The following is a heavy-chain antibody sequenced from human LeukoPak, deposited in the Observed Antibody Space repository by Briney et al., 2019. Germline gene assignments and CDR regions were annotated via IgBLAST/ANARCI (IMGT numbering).Heavy chain of an antibody. J-gene: IGHJ4*02. CDR2: IDWDDDK. V-gene: IGHV2-70*11. Sequence: SGPALVKSTQTLTLTCTFSGSSLNASGMCVSWIRQPPGKALEWLARIDWDDDKYYSTSLKTRLTISKDTSKNQVVLTVTNMDLVDTGTYYCVRTLYYSDSSGYYYFDYWGQGTVVTVSS. D-gene: IGHD3-22*01. CDR1: GSSLNASGMC. CDR3: VRTLYYSDSSGYYYFDY.